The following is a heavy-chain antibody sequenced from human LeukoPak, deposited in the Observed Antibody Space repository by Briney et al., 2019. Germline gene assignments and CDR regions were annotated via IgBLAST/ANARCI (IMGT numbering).Heavy chain of an antibody. D-gene: IGHD1-26*01. CDR1: GDSISSYY. V-gene: IGHV4-4*07. J-gene: IGHJ4*02. CDR3: ARDGPFPGEEGAAHFDY. Sequence: SETLSLTCTVSGDSISSYYWSWVRQPAGKGLEWIGRIHPSGSTNYNPSLKSRATISADTSKNQFSLKLSSVTAADTAVYYCARDGPFPGEEGAAHFDYWGQGTLVIVSS. CDR2: IHPSGST.